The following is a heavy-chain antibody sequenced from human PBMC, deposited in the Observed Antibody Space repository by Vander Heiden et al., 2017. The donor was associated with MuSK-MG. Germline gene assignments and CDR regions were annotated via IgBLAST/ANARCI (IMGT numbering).Heavy chain of an antibody. V-gene: IGHV4-59*01. D-gene: IGHD2-15*01. J-gene: IGHJ4*02. Sequence: QVQLQESAPGLVKLSSTVSLTCTVSNGFISSYYWTWIRQPPGKGLEWIGFLYYRGSTKYNPSLKSRVTMSVDTSKNQFSLKLGSVTAADTAVYDCATANTIVTKYYFESWGQGTLVTVSS. CDR1: NGFISSYY. CDR3: ATANTIVTKYYFES. CDR2: LYYRGST.